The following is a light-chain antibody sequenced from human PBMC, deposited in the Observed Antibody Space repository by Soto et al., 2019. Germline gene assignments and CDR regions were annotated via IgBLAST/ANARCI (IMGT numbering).Light chain of an antibody. V-gene: IGLV2-8*01. CDR1: SSEVGAYNY. CDR2: EVN. J-gene: IGLJ1*01. Sequence: QSVLTQPASVSGSPGQSVTISCTGTSSEVGAYNYVSWYQQHPGKAPKLIIYEVNKWPSGVPDRFSGSKSGNTASLTVSGLQAEDEADYYCSSYAGSNNLGVFGTGTKVTVL. CDR3: SSYAGSNNLGV.